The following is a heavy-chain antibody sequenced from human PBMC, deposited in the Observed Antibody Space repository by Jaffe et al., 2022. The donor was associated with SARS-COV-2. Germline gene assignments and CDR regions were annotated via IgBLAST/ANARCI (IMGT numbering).Heavy chain of an antibody. V-gene: IGHV3-30*04. CDR3: SRSESVHRWFDP. D-gene: IGHD3-3*01. J-gene: IGHJ5*02. CDR1: GFIISSYA. CDR2: TSYDGSNK. Sequence: QVQLVESGGGVVQTGRSLRLSCAASGFIISSYAIQWVRQAPGKGLEWVALTSYDGSNKYNADSVKGRFTISRDNSKNTVYLQMNSLRGEDTAFYYCSRSESVHRWFDPWGQGTLVTVSS.